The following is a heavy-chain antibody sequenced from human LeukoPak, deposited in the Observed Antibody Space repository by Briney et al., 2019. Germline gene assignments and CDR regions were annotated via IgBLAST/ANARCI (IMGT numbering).Heavy chain of an antibody. CDR1: GFTFSSYS. Sequence: GGSLRLSCAASGFTFSSYSMNWVRQAPGKGLEWVSSISSSSSYIYYADSVKGRFTISRDNAKNSLYLQMNSLRAEDTAVYYCASYARDGTAMVPDYWGQGTLVTVSS. V-gene: IGHV3-21*01. J-gene: IGHJ4*02. D-gene: IGHD5-18*01. CDR2: ISSSSSYI. CDR3: ASYARDGTAMVPDY.